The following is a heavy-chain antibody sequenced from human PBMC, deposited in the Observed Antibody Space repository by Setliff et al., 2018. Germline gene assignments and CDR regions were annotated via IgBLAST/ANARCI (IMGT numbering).Heavy chain of an antibody. D-gene: IGHD1-7*01. CDR1: GGSISRSSYY. J-gene: IGHJ3*02. CDR2: IYHSGST. V-gene: IGHV4-39*07. Sequence: SETLSLTCTVSGGSISRSSYYWGWIRQPPGKGLEWIGSIYHSGSTNYNPSLKSRVTISVDTSKNQFSLKLSSVTAADTAVYYCARGPAGTYAFDIWGQGTMVTVSS. CDR3: ARGPAGTYAFDI.